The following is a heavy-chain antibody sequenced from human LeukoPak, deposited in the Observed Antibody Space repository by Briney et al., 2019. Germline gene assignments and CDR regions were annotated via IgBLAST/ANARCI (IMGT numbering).Heavy chain of an antibody. CDR1: GGSISSSTYY. CDR3: ARENGYCSGGSCPD. J-gene: IGHJ4*02. D-gene: IGHD2-15*01. Sequence: SETLSLTCTVSGGSISSSTYYWGWIRQPPGKGLEWIGTIYYSGSTYYNPSLKSRVTISVDTSKNQFSLKLSSVTAADTAVYYCARENGYCSGGSCPDWGQGTLVTVSS. CDR2: IYYSGST. V-gene: IGHV4-39*07.